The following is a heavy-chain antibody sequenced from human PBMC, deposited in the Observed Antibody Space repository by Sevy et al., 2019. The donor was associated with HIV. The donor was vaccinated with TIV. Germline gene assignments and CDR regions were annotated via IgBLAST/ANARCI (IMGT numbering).Heavy chain of an antibody. D-gene: IGHD1-26*01. CDR3: AKGGDFPRVVGATTVDYFDY. CDR2: ISGSGGST. Sequence: GGSLRLSCAASGFTFSSYAMSWVRQAPGKGLEWVSAISGSGGSTYYADSVKGRFTISRDNSKNTLYLKMNSLRAEDTAVYYCAKGGDFPRVVGATTVDYFDYWGQGTLVTVSS. CDR1: GFTFSSYA. J-gene: IGHJ4*02. V-gene: IGHV3-23*01.